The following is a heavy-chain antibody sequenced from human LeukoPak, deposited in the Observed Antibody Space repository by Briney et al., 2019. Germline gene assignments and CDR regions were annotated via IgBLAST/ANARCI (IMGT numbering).Heavy chain of an antibody. CDR1: GYTLTELS. D-gene: IGHD3-22*01. CDR2: FDPEDGET. Sequence: ASVKVSCKVSGYTLTELSMHWVRQAPGKGLEWMGGFDPEDGETIYAQKFQGRVTMTEDTSTDTACMELSSLRSEDTAVYYCATLTKYYYDSSGSNFDYWGQGTLVTVSS. V-gene: IGHV1-24*01. J-gene: IGHJ4*02. CDR3: ATLTKYYYDSSGSNFDY.